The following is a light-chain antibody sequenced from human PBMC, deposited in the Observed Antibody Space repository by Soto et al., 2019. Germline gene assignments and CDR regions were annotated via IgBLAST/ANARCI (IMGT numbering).Light chain of an antibody. V-gene: IGKV3D-15*01. J-gene: IGKJ1*01. CDR2: GAS. Sequence: EIVMTQSPATLSVSPGETATLSCRASQSVNSDLAWYQQKPGQAPRLLIYGASNRATGIPARFSGSGSGTDFTLTISSLEPEDFAVYYCQQYDISPWTFGQGSMV. CDR3: QQYDISPWT. CDR1: QSVNSD.